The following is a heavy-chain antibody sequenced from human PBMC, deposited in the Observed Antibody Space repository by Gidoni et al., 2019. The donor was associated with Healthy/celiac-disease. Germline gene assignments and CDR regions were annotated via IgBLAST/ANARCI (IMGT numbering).Heavy chain of an antibody. J-gene: IGHJ4*02. CDR1: GYSFTNYW. V-gene: IGHV5-51*01. D-gene: IGHD3-10*01. CDR3: ARHTIIRGVISPFDF. Sequence: EVQLVQSGAEVKKPGESLKISCKGSGYSFTNYWIGWVPQMPGKGLEWMGIIYPGDSETRYSPSFQGQVTISVDKSTNTAYLQWNSLKASDTAMYYCARHTIIRGVISPFDFWGQGTLVSVSS. CDR2: IYPGDSET.